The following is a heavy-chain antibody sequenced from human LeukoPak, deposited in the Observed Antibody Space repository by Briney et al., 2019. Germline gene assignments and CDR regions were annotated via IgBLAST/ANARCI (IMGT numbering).Heavy chain of an antibody. D-gene: IGHD2-8*02. CDR2: IHYSGPT. V-gene: IGHV4-31*03. CDR1: GASVSSGVHY. J-gene: IGHJ5*02. CDR3: ARDYIESGSCICGVCYTGGFDP. Sequence: SETLSLTCTVSGASVSSGVHYWSWVRQNAGKGLEWIGYIHYSGPTYSNPSLQSRVTLSVDTSNNLLSLRLNSVTSADTAVFYCARDYIESGSCICGVCYTGGFDPGGQGTLVTVSS.